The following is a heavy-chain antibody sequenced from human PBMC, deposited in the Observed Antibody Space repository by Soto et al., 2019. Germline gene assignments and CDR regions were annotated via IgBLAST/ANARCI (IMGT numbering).Heavy chain of an antibody. D-gene: IGHD6-13*01. CDR3: HAAAAAPDY. CDR1: GFTFSSYA. V-gene: IGHV3-23*01. Sequence: EVQLLESGGGLVQPGGSLRLSCAASGFTFSSYAMSWVRQVPGKGLEWVSLISGSGGGTYYADSVKGRFTISRDNSKNTLYLQRNSLRAEDTAVCAKHAAAAAPDYWGQGTLVTVSS. CDR2: ISGSGGGT. J-gene: IGHJ4*02.